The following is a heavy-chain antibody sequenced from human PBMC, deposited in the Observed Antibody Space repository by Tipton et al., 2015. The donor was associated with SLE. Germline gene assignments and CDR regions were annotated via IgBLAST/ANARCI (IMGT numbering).Heavy chain of an antibody. CDR2: IKQDVSER. Sequence: SLRLSCEASGFDFSSYWMSWVRQAPGKGLEWVANIKQDVSERDYVDSVKGRFTISRDNAKKSLYLQMDSLRVEDTGVYYCARRINDFWSGSRLDPWGQGTLVTVSS. V-gene: IGHV3-7*01. D-gene: IGHD3-3*01. J-gene: IGHJ5*02. CDR3: ARRINDFWSGSRLDP. CDR1: GFDFSSYW.